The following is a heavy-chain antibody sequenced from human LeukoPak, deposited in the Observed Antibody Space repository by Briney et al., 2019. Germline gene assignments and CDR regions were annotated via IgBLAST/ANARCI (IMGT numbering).Heavy chain of an antibody. Sequence: GGSLRLSCAASGITVSTNYMSWVRQAPGKGLEWVSIIYSGGATYYADSVKGRFTISRDNPKNTLYLQMNSLRDDDTAVYYCARVFLERLTSGYFDNWGQGTLVTVSP. CDR2: IYSGGAT. CDR3: ARVFLERLTSGYFDN. V-gene: IGHV3-66*02. D-gene: IGHD3-3*01. J-gene: IGHJ4*02. CDR1: GITVSTNY.